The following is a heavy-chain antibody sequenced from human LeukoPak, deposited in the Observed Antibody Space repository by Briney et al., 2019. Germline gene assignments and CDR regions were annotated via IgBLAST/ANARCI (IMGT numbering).Heavy chain of an antibody. V-gene: IGHV3-48*03. J-gene: IGHJ4*02. CDR2: ISRSGDSI. Sequence: WGSLRLSCAASGFTFSSYEMNWVRQAPGKGLEWVSYISRSGDSIYYADSVKGRFIISRDNAKNSLYLQMNSLRVEDTAIFYCAREGDGYNYYFDYWGQGALVTVSS. CDR3: AREGDGYNYYFDY. CDR1: GFTFSSYE. D-gene: IGHD5-24*01.